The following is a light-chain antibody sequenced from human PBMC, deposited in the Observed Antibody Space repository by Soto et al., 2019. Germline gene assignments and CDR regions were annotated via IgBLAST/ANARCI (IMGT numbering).Light chain of an antibody. J-gene: IGKJ1*01. Sequence: EILMTQSPATLPVSPGERATLSCRASQSVSSNLAWYQQKPGQAPRLLIYGASTRATAIPARFTASGSGTEFTLTISSLQSEDFAVYYCQQYNNWPSWTFGQGTKVDIK. CDR3: QQYNNWPSWT. CDR1: QSVSSN. V-gene: IGKV3-15*01. CDR2: GAS.